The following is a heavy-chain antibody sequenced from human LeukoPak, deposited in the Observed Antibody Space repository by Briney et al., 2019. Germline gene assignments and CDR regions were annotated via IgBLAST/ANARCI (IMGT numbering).Heavy chain of an antibody. CDR2: TSYDGSNK. D-gene: IGHD2-21*01. Sequence: GRSLRLSCAASGXTFSSYGMHWVRQAPGKGLECVAVTSYDGSNKHYADSVKGRFTISRDNSKNTLYLQMNSLRAEDTAVYYCAIRGGESVWGQGTLVTVSS. V-gene: IGHV3-30*03. CDR1: GXTFSSYG. J-gene: IGHJ1*01. CDR3: AIRGGESV.